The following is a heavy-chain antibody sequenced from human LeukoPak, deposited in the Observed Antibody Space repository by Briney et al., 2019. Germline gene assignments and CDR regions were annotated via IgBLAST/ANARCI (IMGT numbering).Heavy chain of an antibody. Sequence: PSETLSLTCTVSGGSISSYYWSWIWQPPGKGLEWIGYIYYSGSTNYNPSLKSRVTISVDTSKNQFSLKLSSVTAADTAVYYCARGFYDSSGYWMTPFDYWGQGTLVTVSS. D-gene: IGHD3-22*01. CDR1: GGSISSYY. J-gene: IGHJ4*02. V-gene: IGHV4-59*01. CDR2: IYYSGST. CDR3: ARGFYDSSGYWMTPFDY.